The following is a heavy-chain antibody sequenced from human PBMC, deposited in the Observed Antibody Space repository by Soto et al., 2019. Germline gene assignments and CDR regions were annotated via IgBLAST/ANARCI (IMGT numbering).Heavy chain of an antibody. CDR3: AGEVGIKMYY. CDR1: GYTFTSYD. Sequence: GASVKVSCKASGYTFTSYDINWARQATGQGLEWMGWMNPSSGNTGYAQKFQGRVTMTRNTSISTAYMELSSLRSEDTAMYYCAGEVGIKMYYRGQGTLVTVSA. J-gene: IGHJ4*02. D-gene: IGHD1-26*01. V-gene: IGHV1-8*01. CDR2: MNPSSGNT.